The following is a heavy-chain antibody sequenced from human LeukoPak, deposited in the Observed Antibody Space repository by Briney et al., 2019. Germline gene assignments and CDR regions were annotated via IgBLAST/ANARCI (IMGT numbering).Heavy chain of an antibody. CDR3: ARVRYQTADY. Sequence: PGGSLRLSCAASGFTVSSNYMNWVRQAPGKGLEWVSYISSSGTTIHYADSVKGRFTISRDNAKNSVYLQMNSLRVEDTAVYYCARVRYQTADYWGQGTLVTVSS. D-gene: IGHD3-16*02. CDR2: ISSSGTTI. CDR1: GFTVSSNY. J-gene: IGHJ4*02. V-gene: IGHV3-48*03.